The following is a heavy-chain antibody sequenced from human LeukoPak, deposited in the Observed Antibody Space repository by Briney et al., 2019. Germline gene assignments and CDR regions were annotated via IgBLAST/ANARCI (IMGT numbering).Heavy chain of an antibody. CDR1: GFTFSSYS. Sequence: PGGSLRLSCAASGFTFSSYSMNWVRQAPGKGLEWVSYISSSSSTIYYADSVKGRFTISRDNAKNSLYLQMNSLRAEDTAVYYCARDRWLQRFDYWGQGTLVTVSS. CDR2: ISSSSSTI. V-gene: IGHV3-48*01. D-gene: IGHD5-24*01. J-gene: IGHJ4*02. CDR3: ARDRWLQRFDY.